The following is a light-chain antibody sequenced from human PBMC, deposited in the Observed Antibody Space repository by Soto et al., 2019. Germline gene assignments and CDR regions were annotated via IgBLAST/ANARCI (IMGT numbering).Light chain of an antibody. Sequence: DIQMTQSPSSLSASVGDTVTITCRASQSIGKHLNWYQQKPGKAPKFLIYSVSSLQSGVLSRFSGSGSGTDLTLTINSLQPEDFATYYCQQGYSSAITFGQGTRLEI. CDR3: QQGYSSAIT. CDR2: SVS. CDR1: QSIGKH. J-gene: IGKJ5*01. V-gene: IGKV1-39*01.